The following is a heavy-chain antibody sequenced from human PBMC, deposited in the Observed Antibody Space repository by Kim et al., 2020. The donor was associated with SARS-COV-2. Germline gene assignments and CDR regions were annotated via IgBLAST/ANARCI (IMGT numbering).Heavy chain of an antibody. CDR1: GFTFSSYA. J-gene: IGHJ4*02. CDR2: ISGSGGST. CDR3: AKDRIQLWFGDEFDY. V-gene: IGHV3-23*01. D-gene: IGHD5-18*01. Sequence: GGSLRLSCAASGFTFSSYAMSWVRQAPGKGLEWVSAISGSGGSTYYADSVKGRFTISRDNSKNTLYLQMNSLRAEDTAVYYCAKDRIQLWFGDEFDYWGQGTLVTVSS.